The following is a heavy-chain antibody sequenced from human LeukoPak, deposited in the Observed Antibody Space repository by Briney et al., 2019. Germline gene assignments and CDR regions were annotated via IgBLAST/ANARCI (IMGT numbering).Heavy chain of an antibody. CDR3: ARDKEYSSSWYNDGGAFDI. J-gene: IGHJ3*02. V-gene: IGHV4-61*02. CDR2: IYTSGST. CDR1: GGSISSGSYY. D-gene: IGHD6-13*01. Sequence: PSQTLSLTCTVSGGSISSGSYYWSWIRQPAGKGLEWIGRIYTSGSTNYNPSLKSRVTISVDTSKNQFSLKLSSVTAADTAVYYCARDKEYSSSWYNDGGAFDIWGQGTMVTVSS.